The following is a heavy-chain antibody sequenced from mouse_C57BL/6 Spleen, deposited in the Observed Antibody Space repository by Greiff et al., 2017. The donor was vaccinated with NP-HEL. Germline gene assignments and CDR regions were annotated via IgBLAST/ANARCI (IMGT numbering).Heavy chain of an antibody. CDR3: ARFYYDYDEGAH. Sequence: QVQLQQPGAELVKPGASVKLSCKASGYTFTSYWMHWVKQRPGQGLEWIGMIHPNSGSTNYNEKFKSKATLTVDKSSSTAYMQLSSLTSEDSAVYYCARFYYDYDEGAHWGQGTLVTVSA. D-gene: IGHD2-4*01. J-gene: IGHJ3*01. CDR1: GYTFTSYW. V-gene: IGHV1-64*01. CDR2: IHPNSGST.